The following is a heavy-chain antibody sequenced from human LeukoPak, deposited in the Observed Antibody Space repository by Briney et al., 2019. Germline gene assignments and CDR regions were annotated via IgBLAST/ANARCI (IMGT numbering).Heavy chain of an antibody. V-gene: IGHV3-48*03. CDR2: ISSSGSTI. D-gene: IGHD6-19*01. CDR3: ASYSGWISYFDY. Sequence: GGSLRLSCAASAFTLSSYEMNWVRRAPGKGLEWVSYISSSGSTIYYADSVKGRFTISRDNAKNSLYLQMNSLRAEDTAVYYCASYSGWISYFDYWRQGTLVTVSS. CDR1: AFTLSSYE. J-gene: IGHJ4*02.